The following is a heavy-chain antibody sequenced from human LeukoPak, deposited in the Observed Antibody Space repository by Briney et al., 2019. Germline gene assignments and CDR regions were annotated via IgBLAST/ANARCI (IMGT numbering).Heavy chain of an antibody. CDR3: ARDDYRGVTNFDP. J-gene: IGHJ5*02. D-gene: IGHD3-10*01. Sequence: SETLSLTCTVYGASISPYFWSWIRQPPGKGLEWIGYISYSGSTNYNPSLKSRFTISVDTSKNQLSLQLSSVTAADTAVYYCARDDYRGVTNFDPWGQGTLATVSS. CDR1: GASISPYF. CDR2: ISYSGST. V-gene: IGHV4-59*01.